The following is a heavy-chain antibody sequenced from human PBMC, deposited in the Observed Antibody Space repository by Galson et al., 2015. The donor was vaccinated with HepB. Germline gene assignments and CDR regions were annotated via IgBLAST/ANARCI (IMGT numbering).Heavy chain of an antibody. J-gene: IGHJ4*01. CDR1: GGSITTYY. CDR3: ARIGGRAEIEF. D-gene: IGHD1-26*01. Sequence: SETLSLTCNVSGGSITTYYWAWIRQPPGKGLEWIAYIYNKDGGTVNYNPSLRSRATMSLDTPNNQFSLRLDSVTATDTAIYYCARIGGRAEIEFWGHGTLVTVSS. CDR2: IYNKDGGTV. V-gene: IGHV4-4*08.